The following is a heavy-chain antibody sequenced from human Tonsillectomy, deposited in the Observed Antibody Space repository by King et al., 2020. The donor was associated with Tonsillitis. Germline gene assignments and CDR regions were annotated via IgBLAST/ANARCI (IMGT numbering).Heavy chain of an antibody. CDR1: GGSISSSSHY. CDR2: IYHSGST. V-gene: IGHV4-39*01. Sequence: QLQESGPGLVTPSETLSLTCTVSGGSISSSSHYWGWVRQPPGKGLEWIGSIYHSGSTYYNPSLKSRFTISVDTSKNQFSLKVSSVTAADTAVYYCARHEPGVNWFDPWGQGTLVTVSS. J-gene: IGHJ5*02. CDR3: ARHEPGVNWFDP.